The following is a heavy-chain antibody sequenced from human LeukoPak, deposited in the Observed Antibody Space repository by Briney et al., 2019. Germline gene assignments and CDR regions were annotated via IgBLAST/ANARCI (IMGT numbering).Heavy chain of an antibody. V-gene: IGHV4-34*01. CDR3: AIHIVVVPAAKKKNWFDP. Sequence: KPSETLSLPCAVSGGSFSDFYWAWIRQPPGKGLGWIGEINHSESTNYNPSLKSRVTMSVDTSKNQFYLKLSSVTAADTAVYYCAIHIVVVPAAKKKNWFDPWGQGTLVTVSS. D-gene: IGHD2-2*01. CDR2: INHSEST. CDR1: GGSFSDFY. J-gene: IGHJ5*02.